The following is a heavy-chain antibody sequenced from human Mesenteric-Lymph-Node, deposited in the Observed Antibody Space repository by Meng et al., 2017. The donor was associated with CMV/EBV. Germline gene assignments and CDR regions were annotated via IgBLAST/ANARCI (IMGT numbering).Heavy chain of an antibody. CDR1: GLTFNDHY. V-gene: IGHV3-72*01. CDR2: IENKANSFTT. J-gene: IGHJ4*02. D-gene: IGHD6-13*01. CDR3: ARIGYSSGWYDY. Sequence: SGLTFNDHYMDWVRQAPGKGLEWISRIENKANSFTTEYDASVKGRFIISRDDSKSSLFLQMNSLKTEDTAVYYCARIGYSSGWYDYWGQGTLVTVSS.